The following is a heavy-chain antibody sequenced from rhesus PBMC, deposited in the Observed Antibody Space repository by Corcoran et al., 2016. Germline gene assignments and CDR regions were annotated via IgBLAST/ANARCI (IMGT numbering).Heavy chain of an antibody. CDR2: PYGSGGSN. V-gene: IGHV4S14*01. CDR3: AREEGSSSGGYFEF. Sequence: QVKLQASGPGLVQPLATLSVPCAVSASSIRSDYWTWLLHPPGMVLEWIVSPYGSGGSNDLNPSLKSRGTLSVETSKNQFSLKRRSVTAADTAVYYGAREEGSSSGGYFEFWGQGALVTVSS. J-gene: IGHJ1*01. D-gene: IGHD6-19*01. CDR1: ASSIRSDY.